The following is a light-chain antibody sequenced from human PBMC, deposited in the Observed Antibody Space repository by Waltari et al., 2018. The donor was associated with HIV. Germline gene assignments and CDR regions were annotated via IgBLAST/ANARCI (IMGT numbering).Light chain of an antibody. J-gene: IGLJ3*02. CDR3: QTWVTGILV. CDR2: VNSDGSH. Sequence: QLVLSQSPSASASLGASVKLTCTLSSGHSSYAIAWHQQQPEKGPQYLMKVNSDGSHTKGDGIPDLFSGSSSGAERYLTISSLQSEDEADYYCQTWVTGILVFGGGTKLTVL. CDR1: SGHSSYA. V-gene: IGLV4-69*01.